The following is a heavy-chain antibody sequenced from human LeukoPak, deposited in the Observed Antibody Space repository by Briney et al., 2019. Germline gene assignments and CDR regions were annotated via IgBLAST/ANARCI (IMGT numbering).Heavy chain of an antibody. CDR1: GFTFSSYW. J-gene: IGHJ4*02. Sequence: GGSLRLSCAASGFTFSSYWMHWVRQAPGKGLEYVSAISSNGGSTYYADSVKGRFTIPRDNSKNTLYLQMSSLRAEDTAVYYCVKGGLYGDYVLDYWGQGTLVTVSS. V-gene: IGHV3-64D*09. CDR3: VKGGLYGDYVLDY. CDR2: ISSNGGST. D-gene: IGHD4-17*01.